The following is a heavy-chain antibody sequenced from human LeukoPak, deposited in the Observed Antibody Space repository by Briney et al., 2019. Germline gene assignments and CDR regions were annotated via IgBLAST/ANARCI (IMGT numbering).Heavy chain of an antibody. CDR3: ARGRNYYGDYAW. J-gene: IGHJ4*02. D-gene: IGHD4-17*01. V-gene: IGHV1-8*01. CDR2: MNPNSGNT. Sequence: ASVKVSCRASGYTFTSYDINWVRQATGQGLEWMGWMNPNSGNTGYAQKFQGRVTMTRNTSIGTAYMELSSLRSEDTAVYYCARGRNYYGDYAWWGQGTLVTVSS. CDR1: GYTFTSYD.